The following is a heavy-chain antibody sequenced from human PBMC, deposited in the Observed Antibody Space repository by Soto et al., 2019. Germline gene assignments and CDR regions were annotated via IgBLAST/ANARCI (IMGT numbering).Heavy chain of an antibody. Sequence: SVKVSCKASGGTFSSYAISWVRQAPGQGLEWMGGIIPIFGAANYAQKFQGRVTITADESTSTAYMELSSLRSEDTAVYYCATGGRISKVGASGIEAFDIWGQGTMVTVSS. CDR1: GGTFSSYA. V-gene: IGHV1-69*13. CDR2: IIPIFGAA. CDR3: ATGGRISKVGASGIEAFDI. J-gene: IGHJ3*02. D-gene: IGHD1-26*01.